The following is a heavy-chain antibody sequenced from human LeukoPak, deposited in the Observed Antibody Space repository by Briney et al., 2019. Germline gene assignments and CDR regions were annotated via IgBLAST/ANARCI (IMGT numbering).Heavy chain of an antibody. Sequence: GGSLRLSCAASGITFSSYGMSWVRQAPGKGLEWVSAISASGDKTHYTDSVRGRFTISRDNWKNTLYLQLNGLRAEDTAVYYCARGKYSSGWFDYWGQGTLVTVSS. D-gene: IGHD6-19*01. CDR1: GITFSSYG. V-gene: IGHV3-23*01. J-gene: IGHJ4*02. CDR3: ARGKYSSGWFDY. CDR2: ISASGDKT.